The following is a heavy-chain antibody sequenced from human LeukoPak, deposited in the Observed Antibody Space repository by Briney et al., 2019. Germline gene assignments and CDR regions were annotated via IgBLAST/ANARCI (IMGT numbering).Heavy chain of an antibody. Sequence: GRSLRLSCAASGFTFSSYAMHWVRQAPGKGLEWVAVISYDGSNKYYADSVKGRFTISRDNAKMSLYLQMNSLTAEDTAVYYCARDRTPAYWGQGALVTVSS. V-gene: IGHV3-30*04. J-gene: IGHJ4*02. CDR2: ISYDGSNK. CDR3: ARDRTPAY. CDR1: GFTFSSYA.